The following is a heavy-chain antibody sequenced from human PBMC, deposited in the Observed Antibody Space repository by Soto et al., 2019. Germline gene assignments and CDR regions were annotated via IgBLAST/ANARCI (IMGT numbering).Heavy chain of an antibody. V-gene: IGHV1-2*04. CDR1: GYTFTGYY. J-gene: IGHJ4*02. D-gene: IGHD5-18*01. CDR2: INPNSGGT. Sequence: ASVKVSCKASGYTFTGYYMHWVRQAPGQGLEWMGWINPNSGGTNYAQKFQGWVTMTRDTSISTAYMELSRLRSDDTAVYYCARAVDTAMVIRFDYSGQGTLVTVSS. CDR3: ARAVDTAMVIRFDY.